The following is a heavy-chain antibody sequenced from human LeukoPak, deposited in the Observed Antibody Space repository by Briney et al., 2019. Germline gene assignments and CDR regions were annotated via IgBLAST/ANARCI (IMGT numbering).Heavy chain of an antibody. V-gene: IGHV4-30-4*08. CDR3: AREVVVVPAASLYYYYYGMDV. CDR1: GGSISSGAYY. CDR2: IYYSGST. D-gene: IGHD2-2*01. J-gene: IGHJ6*02. Sequence: SQTLSLTCTVSGGSISSGAYYWSRLRQPPGKGLEWLGSIYYSGSTYYNPSPKSRVTISVDTSKSQFSLKLSSVTAADTAVYYCAREVVVVPAASLYYYYYGMDVWGQGTTVTVSS.